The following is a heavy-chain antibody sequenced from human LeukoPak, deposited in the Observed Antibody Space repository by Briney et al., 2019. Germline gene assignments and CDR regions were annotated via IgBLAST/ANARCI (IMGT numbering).Heavy chain of an antibody. D-gene: IGHD1-14*01. CDR3: ATETIGRHYDY. CDR1: GFTFSSYA. CDR2: ISGSGGST. V-gene: IGHV3-23*01. J-gene: IGHJ4*02. Sequence: GGSLRLSYSASGFTFSSYAMSWVRQAPGKGLEWVSAISGSGGSTYYADSVKGRLTISRDNANNSMYLQMDSLRDEDTAVYYCATETIGRHYDYWGQGTLLTVSS.